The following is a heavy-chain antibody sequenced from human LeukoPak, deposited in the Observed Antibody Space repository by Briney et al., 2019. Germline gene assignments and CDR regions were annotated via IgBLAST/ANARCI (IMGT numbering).Heavy chain of an antibody. CDR3: ARGLGYSRIDY. D-gene: IGHD4-11*01. Sequence: SETLSLTCSVSGGSTSGHYWSWIRQPPGKGLEWIGYVYYSGSTNYNPSLKSRVTISVDTSKNQSSLKVTSVTAADTAVYYCARGLGYSRIDYWGQGTLVTVSS. CDR2: VYYSGST. V-gene: IGHV4-59*11. J-gene: IGHJ4*02. CDR1: GGSTSGHY.